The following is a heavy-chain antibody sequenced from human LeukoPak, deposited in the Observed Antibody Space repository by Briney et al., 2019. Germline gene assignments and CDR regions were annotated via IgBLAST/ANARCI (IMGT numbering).Heavy chain of an antibody. CDR3: ARDNPDYSNNWWFDP. Sequence: PGGSLRLSCEASGFTLSTYSMNWVRQAPGKGLEWVSSITSRSSYKYYADSVKGRFTISRDDAKNSLYLQMNSLRVEDTAVYYCARDNPDYSNNWWFDPWGQGTLVTVSS. V-gene: IGHV3-21*01. J-gene: IGHJ5*02. D-gene: IGHD4-11*01. CDR1: GFTLSTYS. CDR2: ITSRSSYK.